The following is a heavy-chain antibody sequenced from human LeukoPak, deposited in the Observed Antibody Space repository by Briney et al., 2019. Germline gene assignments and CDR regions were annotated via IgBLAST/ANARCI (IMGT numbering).Heavy chain of an antibody. Sequence: GASVKVSCKASGYIYTSYGINWVRQAPGQGLEWMGWISAYNGNTKYAQKLQGRVTMTTDTSTSTAHMELRSLRTDDTAVYYCARAGGGYSSGWGAFDIWGQGTMVTVS. V-gene: IGHV1-18*01. CDR3: ARAGGGYSSGWGAFDI. CDR2: ISAYNGNT. J-gene: IGHJ3*02. D-gene: IGHD5-18*01. CDR1: GYIYTSYG.